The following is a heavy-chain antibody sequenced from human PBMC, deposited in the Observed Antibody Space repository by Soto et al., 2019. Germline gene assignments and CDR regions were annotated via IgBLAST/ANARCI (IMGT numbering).Heavy chain of an antibody. CDR2: IYHSGNT. V-gene: IGHV4-38-2*01. CDR3: ARGADIEATTGDAFDI. CDR1: GYSISSGYY. Sequence: KPSETLSLTCAVSGYSISSGYYCGCIRQPPGKGLEWIGSIYHSGNTYYNPSLKSRVTISLDTSKTQFSLKLSSVTAADTAVYYCARGADIEATTGDAFDIWGQGTMVTVSS. D-gene: IGHD5-12*01. J-gene: IGHJ3*02.